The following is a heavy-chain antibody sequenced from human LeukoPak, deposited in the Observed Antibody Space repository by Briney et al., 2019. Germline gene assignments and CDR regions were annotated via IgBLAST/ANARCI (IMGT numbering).Heavy chain of an antibody. CDR1: GGTFSSYA. D-gene: IGHD3-22*01. CDR3: ARGGPGYYSDNTGSRGYFKH. CDR2: IIPIYATP. J-gene: IGHJ1*01. V-gene: IGHV1-69*13. Sequence: ASVKVSCKASGGTFSSYAISWVRQAPGQGLEWMGSIIPIYATPNYAQKLQGRLTITADESTTTAYMELTSLRSEDTAVYFCARGGPGYYSDNTGSRGYFKHWGQGTLVTVSS.